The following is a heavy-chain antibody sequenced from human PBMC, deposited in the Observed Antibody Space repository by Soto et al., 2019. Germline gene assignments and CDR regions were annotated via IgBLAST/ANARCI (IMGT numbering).Heavy chain of an antibody. V-gene: IGHV1-18*03. Sequence: QVLLVQSGAEVKKPGASVKVSCKASGYTFTTYGVTWERQAPGHCLEWMGWISAYNGNTNNAQKLQGRVTMTTATTASTAFRELRSLRSDDMAMYYCARVLIPPGYNYRSGSYSGIDYWGQGSLVTVSS. D-gene: IGHD3-10*01. J-gene: IGHJ4*02. CDR1: GYTFTTYG. CDR2: ISAYNGNT. CDR3: ARVLIPPGYNYRSGSYSGIDY.